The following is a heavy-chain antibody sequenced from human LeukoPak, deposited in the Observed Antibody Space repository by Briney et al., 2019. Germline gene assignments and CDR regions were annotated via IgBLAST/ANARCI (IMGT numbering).Heavy chain of an antibody. J-gene: IGHJ4*02. CDR1: GGSVSSGSYY. CDR2: IYYSGST. D-gene: IGHD1-26*01. CDR3: ARAPGIVGTTPFGNY. V-gene: IGHV4-61*03. Sequence: PSEALSLTCSVFGGSVSSGSYYWSWIRQSPGKGLEWIGCIYYSGSTNYNPSLRGRVAMSIDTSKNHFPLRLISVTAADTAIYYCARAPGIVGTTPFGNYWGRGTLVTVSS.